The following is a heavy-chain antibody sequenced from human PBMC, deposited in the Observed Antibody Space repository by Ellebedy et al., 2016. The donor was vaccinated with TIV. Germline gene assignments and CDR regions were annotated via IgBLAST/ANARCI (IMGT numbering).Heavy chain of an antibody. D-gene: IGHD6-19*01. CDR2: IKEGGTKR. J-gene: IGHJ4*02. Sequence: GESLKISCAASGFTFSNYWVNWVRQAPGKGLEWVANIKEGGTKRYYVDSVKGRFSISRDDAKNSIYLQMNSLRVEDTAIYYCVTQRGLDWGQGTLVTVSS. V-gene: IGHV3-7*01. CDR1: GFTFSNYW. CDR3: VTQRGLD.